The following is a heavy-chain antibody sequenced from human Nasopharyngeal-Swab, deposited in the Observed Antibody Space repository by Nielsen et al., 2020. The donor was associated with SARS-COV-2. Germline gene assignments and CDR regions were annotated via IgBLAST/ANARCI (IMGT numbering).Heavy chain of an antibody. V-gene: IGHV3-53*01. CDR2: IYSGGTT. CDR3: ARALEYSSSSWDY. D-gene: IGHD6-6*01. J-gene: IGHJ4*02. Sequence: LKISCAASGFTVSSNYMSWVRQAPGKGLEWVSVIYSGGTTYYADSVKGRFTISRDNSKNTLYLQMNSLRAEDTAVYYCARALEYSSSSWDYWGQGTLVTVSS. CDR1: GFTVSSNY.